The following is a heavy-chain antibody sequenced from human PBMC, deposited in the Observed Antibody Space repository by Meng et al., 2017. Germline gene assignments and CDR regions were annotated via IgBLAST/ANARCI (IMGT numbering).Heavy chain of an antibody. CDR1: GGSLSGYY. V-gene: IGHV4-34*01. J-gene: IGHJ1*01. CDR2: INHSGST. Sequence: VRLQRGGAGLLKPAETLSLTCAVSGGSLSGYYWSWIRQPPGKGLELIGEINHSGSTNYNPSLKSRVTISVDTSKNQFSLKLSSVTAADTAVYYCATSYYYDSSGYYWRIRTEYFQHWGQGTLVTVSS. D-gene: IGHD3-22*01. CDR3: ATSYYYDSSGYYWRIRTEYFQH.